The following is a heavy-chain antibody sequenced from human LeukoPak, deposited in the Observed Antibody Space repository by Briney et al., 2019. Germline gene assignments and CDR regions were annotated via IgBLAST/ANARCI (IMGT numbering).Heavy chain of an antibody. CDR2: ISYDGSNK. Sequence: GRSLRLSCAASGFPFSSYAMHWVREAPGKGLEWVAVISYDGSNKYYADSVKGRFTISRDNSKNTLYLQMNSLRAEDTAVYYCELNGGNSDWNYWGQGTLVTVSS. D-gene: IGHD4-23*01. J-gene: IGHJ4*02. CDR1: GFPFSSYA. CDR3: ELNGGNSDWNY. V-gene: IGHV3-30-3*01.